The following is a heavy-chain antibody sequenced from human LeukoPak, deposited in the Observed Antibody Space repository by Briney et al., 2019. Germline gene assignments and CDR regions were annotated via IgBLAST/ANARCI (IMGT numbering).Heavy chain of an antibody. CDR1: GFTFSSYA. J-gene: IGHJ5*02. CDR3: ARHGYDFWSGHNWFDP. CDR2: IYYSGST. D-gene: IGHD3-3*01. Sequence: PGGSLRLSCAASGFTFSSYAMSWVRQPPGKGLEWIGSIYYSGSTYYNPSLKSRVTISVDTSKNQFSLKLSSVTAADTAVYYCARHGYDFWSGHNWFDPWGQGTLVTVSS. V-gene: IGHV4-39*01.